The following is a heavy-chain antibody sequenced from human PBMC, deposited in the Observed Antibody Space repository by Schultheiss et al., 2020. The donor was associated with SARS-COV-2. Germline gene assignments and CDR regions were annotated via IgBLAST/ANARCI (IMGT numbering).Heavy chain of an antibody. D-gene: IGHD4-11*01. CDR2: INSDGSST. J-gene: IGHJ4*02. Sequence: GGSLRLSCAASGFSFNDYAMSWVRQAPGKGLVWVSRINSDGSSTSYADSVKGRFTISRDNAKNTLYLQMNSLRAEDTAVYYCARVPVTVVDYWGQGTLVTVSS. V-gene: IGHV3-74*01. CDR3: ARVPVTVVDY. CDR1: GFSFNDYA.